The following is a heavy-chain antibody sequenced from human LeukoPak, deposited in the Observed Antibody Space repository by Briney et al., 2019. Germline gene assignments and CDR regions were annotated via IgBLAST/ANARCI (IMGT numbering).Heavy chain of an antibody. J-gene: IGHJ3*02. V-gene: IGHV5-51*01. Sequence: GESLKISCKGSGYRFPSYWIGWVRQMPGKGLEWMGIIYPGDSETRYSPSFQGQVNISADKSISTAYLQWSSLKASDTAMYYCARGSGLEAFDIWGQGTMVTDSS. CDR3: ARGSGLEAFDI. CDR1: GYRFPSYW. CDR2: IYPGDSET. D-gene: IGHD3-22*01.